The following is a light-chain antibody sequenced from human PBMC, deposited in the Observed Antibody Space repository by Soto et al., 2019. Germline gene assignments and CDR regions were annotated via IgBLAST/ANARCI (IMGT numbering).Light chain of an antibody. CDR3: QQYATSPFT. CDR2: RAS. Sequence: PGERATLSCRASQSVSSNYLAWYQQKPGQTPKVLIYRASTRATGIPDRFSGSGSGTDFTLTISRLEAEDFAVYYCQQYATSPFTFGQGTKLEIK. CDR1: QSVSSNY. J-gene: IGKJ2*01. V-gene: IGKV3-20*01.